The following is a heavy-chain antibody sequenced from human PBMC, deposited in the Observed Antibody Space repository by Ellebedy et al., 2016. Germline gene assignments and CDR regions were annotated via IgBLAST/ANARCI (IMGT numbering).Heavy chain of an antibody. CDR3: ARDRIVRFLERYGMDV. V-gene: IGHV3-48*02. J-gene: IGHJ6*02. D-gene: IGHD3-3*01. CDR1: GFTFSKYA. Sequence: GESLKISXAASGFTFSKYAMNWVRQAPGKGLEWVSYIRGDSNTIYYADSVKGRFTVSRDNAHNSLYLQMNSLRDDDTAVYYCARDRIVRFLERYGMDVWGQGTTVTVSS. CDR2: IRGDSNTI.